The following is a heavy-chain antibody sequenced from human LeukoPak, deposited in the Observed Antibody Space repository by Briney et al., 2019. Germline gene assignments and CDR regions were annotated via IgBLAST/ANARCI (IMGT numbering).Heavy chain of an antibody. CDR3: VRSRSVTYGFDY. Sequence: ASVKVFCKASGDTFKNYAVSWVRQAPGQGLEWMGGILTVFGTTNYEQKFQGRVTITTDESSSTAYMELSSLTSEDTAVYYCVRSRSVTYGFDYWGQGTLVIVSS. V-gene: IGHV1-69*05. D-gene: IGHD4-17*01. J-gene: IGHJ4*02. CDR2: ILTVFGTT. CDR1: GDTFKNYA.